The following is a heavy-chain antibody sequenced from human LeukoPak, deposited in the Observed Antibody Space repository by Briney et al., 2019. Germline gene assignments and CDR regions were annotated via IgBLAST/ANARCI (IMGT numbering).Heavy chain of an antibody. V-gene: IGHV3-48*01. CDR3: ARDVGGSYYFDY. CDR1: GFTFSTYN. J-gene: IGHJ4*02. D-gene: IGHD1-26*01. Sequence: GGFLRLSCAASGFTFSTYNMNWVRQAPGKGLEWISYISSSSNTIYYADSVKGRFTISRDNAKNSLYLQMNSLRAEDTAVYYCARDVGGSYYFDYWGQGTLVTVSS. CDR2: ISSSSNTI.